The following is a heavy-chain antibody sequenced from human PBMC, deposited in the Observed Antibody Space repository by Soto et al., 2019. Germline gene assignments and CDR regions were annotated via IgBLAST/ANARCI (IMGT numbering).Heavy chain of an antibody. CDR2: IHYSGNS. J-gene: IGHJ5*02. V-gene: IGHV4-31*03. Sequence: QLQLQESGPGLVKPSQTLSLTCTVSGGSISSGGYYWSWIRQHPVKGLEWIGNIHYSGNSHYSPSLSSRLTISIDTSKNQFSLRLSSVTAADTAVYYCARERQPYISSQGVWFGPWGQGTLVTVSS. CDR1: GGSISSGGYY. D-gene: IGHD3-3*02. CDR3: ARERQPYISSQGVWFGP.